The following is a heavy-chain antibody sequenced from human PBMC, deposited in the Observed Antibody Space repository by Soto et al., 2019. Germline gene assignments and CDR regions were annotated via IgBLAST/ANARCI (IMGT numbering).Heavy chain of an antibody. V-gene: IGHV3-23*01. CDR3: AKDGTIQLWTNVDY. Sequence: EVQLLESGGGLVQPGGSLRLSCAASGFTFSSDAMSWVRQAPGKGLEWVSAISGSGGSTYYADSVKGRFTISRDNSKNTLYLQMNSLRAEDTAVYYCAKDGTIQLWTNVDYWGQGTLVTVSS. J-gene: IGHJ4*02. CDR2: ISGSGGST. CDR1: GFTFSSDA. D-gene: IGHD5-18*01.